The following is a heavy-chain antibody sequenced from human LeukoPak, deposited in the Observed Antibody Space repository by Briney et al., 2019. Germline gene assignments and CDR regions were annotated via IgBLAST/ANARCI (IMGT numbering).Heavy chain of an antibody. CDR2: IYYSGST. Sequence: SETLSLTCTVSGGSISSSSYYCGWIRQPPGKGLEWIGSIYYSGSTYYNPSLKSRVTISVDTTKNRFSLKLSSVTAADTAVYYCARRSYPYYFDYWGQGTLVTASS. D-gene: IGHD3-10*01. J-gene: IGHJ4*02. CDR3: ARRSYPYYFDY. V-gene: IGHV4-39*01. CDR1: GGSISSSSYY.